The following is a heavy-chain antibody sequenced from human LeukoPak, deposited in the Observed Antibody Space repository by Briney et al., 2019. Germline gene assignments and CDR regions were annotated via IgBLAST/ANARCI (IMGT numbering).Heavy chain of an antibody. CDR3: ARASWGSVVDY. CDR2: IYYSGST. D-gene: IGHD7-27*01. Sequence: SETLSLTCTVSGGSISSYYWSWIRQPPGKGLEWIGYIYYSGSTNYNPSLKSRVTISVDTSKNQFSLKLSSVTAADTAVYYCARASWGSVVDYWGQGTLVTVSS. J-gene: IGHJ4*02. CDR1: GGSISSYY. V-gene: IGHV4-59*08.